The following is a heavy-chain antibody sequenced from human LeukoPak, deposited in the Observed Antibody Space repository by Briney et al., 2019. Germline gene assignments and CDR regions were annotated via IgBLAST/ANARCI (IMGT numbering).Heavy chain of an antibody. CDR3: ARGLRYSSGWYYFDY. CDR1: GFTFSSYA. Sequence: GGSLRLSCAASGFTFSSYAMSWVRQAPGKGLEWVSVIYSGGSTYYADSVKGRFTISRDNSKNTLYLQMNSLRAEDTAVYYCARGLRYSSGWYYFDYWGQGTLVTVSS. J-gene: IGHJ4*02. V-gene: IGHV3-53*01. CDR2: IYSGGST. D-gene: IGHD6-19*01.